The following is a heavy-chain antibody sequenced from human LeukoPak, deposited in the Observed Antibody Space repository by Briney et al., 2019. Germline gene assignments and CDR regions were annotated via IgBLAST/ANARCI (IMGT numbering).Heavy chain of an antibody. CDR1: GLSFSSYA. J-gene: IGHJ4*02. CDR3: AKRSGYTTGWFFDF. V-gene: IGHV3-23*01. D-gene: IGHD6-19*01. CDR2: ISGSGDNT. Sequence: PGGSPRLSCAASGLSFSSYAMSWVRQAPGKGLEWVSAISGSGDNTYYAESVKGRFTISRDNSKNTLFLQMNSLRAEDTAVFYCAKRSGYTTGWFFDFWGQGTVVTVSS.